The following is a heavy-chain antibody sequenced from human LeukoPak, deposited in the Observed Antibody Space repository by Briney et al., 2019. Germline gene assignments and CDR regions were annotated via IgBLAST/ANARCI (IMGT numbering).Heavy chain of an antibody. V-gene: IGHV3-21*01. J-gene: IGHJ4*02. CDR3: ARDFGAFVDATMGYVGRFDS. CDR1: AFTFSIYT. CDR2: VSRNNNYI. Sequence: GGSLRLSCAASAFTFSIYTMSWVRQAPGKGLEWVSSVSRNNNYIYYADSVQGRFTISRDSATNSLFLQMNSLRVEDTAVYFCARDFGAFVDATMGYVGRFDSWGQGALVTVSS. D-gene: IGHD5-18*01.